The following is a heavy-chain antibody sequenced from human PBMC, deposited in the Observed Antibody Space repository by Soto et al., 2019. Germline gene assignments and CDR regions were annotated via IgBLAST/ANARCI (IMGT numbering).Heavy chain of an antibody. CDR1: GFTFSNAW. Sequence: GGSLRLSCAASGFTFSNAWMSWVRQAPGKGLEWVGRIKSKTDGGTTDYAAPVKGRVTISRDDSKNTLYLQMNSLKTEDTAVYYCTTASLIAARHYWGQGTLVTVSS. CDR2: IKSKTDGGTT. CDR3: TTASLIAARHY. V-gene: IGHV3-15*01. J-gene: IGHJ4*02. D-gene: IGHD6-6*01.